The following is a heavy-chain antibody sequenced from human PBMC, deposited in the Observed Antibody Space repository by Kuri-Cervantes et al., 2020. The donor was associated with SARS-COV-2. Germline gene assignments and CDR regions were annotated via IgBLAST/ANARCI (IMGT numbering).Heavy chain of an antibody. V-gene: IGHV3-33*01. CDR2: IWYGGTYK. Sequence: GESLKISCVVSGFTFSNYGMHWVRQTPSRGLEWVAIIWYGGTYKYYADSVEGRFSISRDNSKNSLYLQMNNLRAEDTALYYCVRDYCSGGSCYGFDSWGQGTLVTVSS. J-gene: IGHJ4*02. CDR1: GFTFSNYG. CDR3: VRDYCSGGSCYGFDS. D-gene: IGHD2-15*01.